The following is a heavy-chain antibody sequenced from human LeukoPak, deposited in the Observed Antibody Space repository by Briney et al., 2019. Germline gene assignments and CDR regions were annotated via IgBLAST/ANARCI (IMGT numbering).Heavy chain of an antibody. Sequence: GGSLRLSCAASGFTFSSFVVSWVREAPGQGLERVSSISSDGDRTHYADSVKGRFTISRDNSKNMLYLQMNSLRAEDTAVYYCAKEGVAVTTRGAYFDYWGQGTLVTVSS. CDR3: AKEGVAVTTRGAYFDY. J-gene: IGHJ4*02. CDR2: ISSDGDRT. CDR1: GFTFSSFV. D-gene: IGHD4-17*01. V-gene: IGHV3-23*01.